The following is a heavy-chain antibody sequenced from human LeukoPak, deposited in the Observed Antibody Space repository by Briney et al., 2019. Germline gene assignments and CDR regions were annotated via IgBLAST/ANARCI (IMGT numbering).Heavy chain of an antibody. CDR2: IYYSGST. J-gene: IGHJ3*02. Sequence: SETLSLTCTVSGGSISSYYWSWIRQPPGKGLEWIGYIYYSGSTNYNPSLKSRVTISVDTSKNQFSLKLSSVTAADTAVYYCAGEGGYRAFDIWGQGTMVTVSS. V-gene: IGHV4-59*01. CDR1: GGSISSYY. D-gene: IGHD3-22*01. CDR3: AGEGGYRAFDI.